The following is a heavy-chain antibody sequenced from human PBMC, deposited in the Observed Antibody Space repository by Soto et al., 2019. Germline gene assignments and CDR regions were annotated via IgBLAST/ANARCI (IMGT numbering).Heavy chain of an antibody. Sequence: GGSLRLSCTASGFTFGDYAISWFRQAPGKGLEWVGFIRSKAYGGTTEYAASVKGRFTISRDDSKSIAYLQMNSLKTEDTAVYYCTRERPSTYYYDSSGYYPWFDPWGQGTLVTVSS. CDR2: IRSKAYGGTT. CDR3: TRERPSTYYYDSSGYYPWFDP. CDR1: GFTFGDYA. V-gene: IGHV3-49*03. D-gene: IGHD3-22*01. J-gene: IGHJ5*02.